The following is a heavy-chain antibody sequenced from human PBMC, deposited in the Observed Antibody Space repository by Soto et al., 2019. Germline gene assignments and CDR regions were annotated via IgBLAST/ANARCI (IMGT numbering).Heavy chain of an antibody. V-gene: IGHV4-39*01. CDR1: GGSISSSSYY. CDR2: IYYSGST. Sequence: SETLSLTCTVSGGSISSSSYYWGWIRQPPGKGLEWIGSIYYSGSTYYNPSLKSRVTISVDTSKNQFSLKLSSVTAADTAVYYCARQPYYYGSGSYYTMGFYYYYYGMDVWGQGTTVTVSS. D-gene: IGHD3-10*01. CDR3: ARQPYYYGSGSYYTMGFYYYYYGMDV. J-gene: IGHJ6*02.